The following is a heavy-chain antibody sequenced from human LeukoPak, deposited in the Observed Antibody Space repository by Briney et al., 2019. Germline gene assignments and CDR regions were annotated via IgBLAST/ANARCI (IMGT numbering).Heavy chain of an antibody. CDR1: GFTFSSYG. V-gene: IGHV3-30*02. J-gene: IGHJ1*01. D-gene: IGHD3-16*02. Sequence: PGGSLRLSCAASGFTFSSYGMYWVRQAPGKGLEWVAFIRYDGSNKYYADTVKGRFIIPRDNSKNTLYLQMNSLRAEDTAVYYCAKDYDYVWGSYGWYFQHWGQGTLVTVSS. CDR2: IRYDGSNK. CDR3: AKDYDYVWGSYGWYFQH.